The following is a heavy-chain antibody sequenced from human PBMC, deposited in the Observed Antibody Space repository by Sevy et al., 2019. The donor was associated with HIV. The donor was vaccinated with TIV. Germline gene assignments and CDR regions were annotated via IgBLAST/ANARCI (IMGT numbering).Heavy chain of an antibody. J-gene: IGHJ5*02. CDR2: IYYTGTT. V-gene: IGHV4-61*08. D-gene: IGHD6-19*01. CDR1: GGSVSSHGYY. Sequence: SETLSLTCTVSGGSVSSHGYYWSWIRQPPGKGLEWIAYIYYTGTTNSNPSLKSRVTISVDTSKNQFSLKLSSVTAADTAVYYCARADSSGWSRWFDPWGQGTLVTVSS. CDR3: ARADSSGWSRWFDP.